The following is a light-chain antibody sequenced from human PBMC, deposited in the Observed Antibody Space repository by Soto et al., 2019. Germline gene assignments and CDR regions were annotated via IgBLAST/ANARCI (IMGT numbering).Light chain of an antibody. Sequence: EIVLTQYPGTLSLSPGERATLSCRASQSVSSSYLAWYQQKPGQAPRLLIYVASSRSPGIPDRFSGSGSGTDFPLTISRPEPEEFAVYYCQQYGSSPWTFGQGTKVEIK. J-gene: IGKJ1*01. CDR1: QSVSSSY. CDR3: QQYGSSPWT. V-gene: IGKV3-20*01. CDR2: VAS.